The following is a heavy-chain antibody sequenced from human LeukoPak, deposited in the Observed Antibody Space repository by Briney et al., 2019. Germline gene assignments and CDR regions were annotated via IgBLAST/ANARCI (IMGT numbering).Heavy chain of an antibody. CDR1: GVSISRAGYY. Sequence: SQTLSLTCTVSGVSISRAGYYWSWIRQHPGKGLEWIGYIYYSGSTYYNPSLKSRVTISVDTSKNQFSLKLSSVTAADTAVYYCAREHTSGYFDCWGQGTLVTVSS. V-gene: IGHV4-31*03. J-gene: IGHJ4*02. CDR2: IYYSGST. D-gene: IGHD6-19*01. CDR3: AREHTSGYFDC.